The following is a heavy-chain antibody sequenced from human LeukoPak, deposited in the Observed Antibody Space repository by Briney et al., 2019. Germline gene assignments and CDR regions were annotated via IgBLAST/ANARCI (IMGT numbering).Heavy chain of an antibody. CDR3: AKAYHPTYCSGGSCWLDY. CDR2: IIGGAGGT. Sequence: GGSLRLSCAASGFSFSSHGMSWVRQAPGKGLEWVSGIIGGAGGTYYADSVKGRFTISRDNAKNTLYLQMNSLRAEDTAVYYCAKAYHPTYCSGGSCWLDYWGQGTLVTVSS. J-gene: IGHJ4*02. V-gene: IGHV3-23*01. D-gene: IGHD2-15*01. CDR1: GFSFSSHG.